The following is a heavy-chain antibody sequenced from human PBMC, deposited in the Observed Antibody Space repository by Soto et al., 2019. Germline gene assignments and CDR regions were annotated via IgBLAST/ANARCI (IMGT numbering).Heavy chain of an antibody. CDR2: IYYSGST. D-gene: IGHD3-16*01. J-gene: IGHJ4*02. Sequence: SETLSLTCAVSGGSISSGCYSWSWIRQPPGKGLEWIGYIYYSGSTNYNPSLKSRVTISVDTSKNQFSLKLSSVTAADTAVYYCARVWGYYFDYWGQGTLVTVSS. CDR1: GGSISSGCYS. CDR3: ARVWGYYFDY. V-gene: IGHV4-61*01.